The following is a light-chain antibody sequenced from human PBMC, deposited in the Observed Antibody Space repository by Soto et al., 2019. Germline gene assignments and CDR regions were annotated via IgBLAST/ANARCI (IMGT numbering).Light chain of an antibody. CDR2: AAS. V-gene: IGKV1-27*01. CDR1: QDIRNY. CDR3: QQYYSYPQT. J-gene: IGKJ1*01. Sequence: DIQMTQSPSSLSVSVGDRVTITCRASQDIRNYLAWYQQKPGKVPKLLIYAASTLQSGVPSRFSGSGSGTDFTLTINSLQPEDIATNYCQQYYSYPQTFXQGTKVDIK.